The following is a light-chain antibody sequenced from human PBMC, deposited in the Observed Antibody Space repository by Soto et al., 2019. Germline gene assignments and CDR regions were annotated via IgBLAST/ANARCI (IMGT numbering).Light chain of an antibody. Sequence: EIVLTQAPATLSLSPGEVATLSCTASRTVGSYLAWYQQKPGQAPRLLTYDTSNRATGIPARFSGSGSGTDFTLTISSLEPEDFAVYYCQQRSNWPITFGQGTRLEIK. CDR1: RTVGSY. V-gene: IGKV3-11*01. CDR3: QQRSNWPIT. J-gene: IGKJ5*01. CDR2: DTS.